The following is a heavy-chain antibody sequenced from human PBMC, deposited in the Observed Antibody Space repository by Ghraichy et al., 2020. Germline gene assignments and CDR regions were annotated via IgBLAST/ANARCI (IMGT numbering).Heavy chain of an antibody. CDR3: AKGGTYYYDSSADYGMDV. CDR2: ISWDGGST. Sequence: GGSLRLSCAASGFTFDDYTMHWVRQAPGKGLEWVSLISWDGGSTYYADSVKGRFTISRDNSKNSLYLQMNSLRTDDTALYYCAKGGTYYYDSSADYGMDVWGQGTTVTVSS. V-gene: IGHV3-43*01. J-gene: IGHJ6*02. D-gene: IGHD3-22*01. CDR1: GFTFDDYT.